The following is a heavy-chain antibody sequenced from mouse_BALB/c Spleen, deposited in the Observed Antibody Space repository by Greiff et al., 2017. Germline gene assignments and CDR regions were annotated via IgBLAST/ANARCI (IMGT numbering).Heavy chain of an antibody. J-gene: IGHJ3*01. D-gene: IGHD1-1*02. CDR2: ISNGGGST. Sequence: EVQLVESGGGLVQPGGSLKLSCAASGFTFSSYTMSWVRQTPEKRLEWVAYISNGGGSTYYPDTVKGRFTISRDNAKNTLYLQMSSLKSEDTAMYYCARQGGTAAWFAYWGQGTLVTVSA. CDR3: ARQGGTAAWFAY. V-gene: IGHV5-12-2*01. CDR1: GFTFSSYT.